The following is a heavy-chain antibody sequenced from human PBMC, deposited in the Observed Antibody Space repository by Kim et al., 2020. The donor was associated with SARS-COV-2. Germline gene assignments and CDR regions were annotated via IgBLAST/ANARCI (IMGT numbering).Heavy chain of an antibody. Sequence: GGSLRLSCATSGFTVGSNYMTWVRQAPGKGLEWVSVIYGGGSTYYADSVKGRFSNSRDNSTKTLYLQMNSLRAEDTAVYYCARESSSALDYWGQGTLVT. CDR1: GFTVGSNY. J-gene: IGHJ4*02. CDR3: ARESSSALDY. CDR2: IYGGGST. V-gene: IGHV3-53*01. D-gene: IGHD6-6*01.